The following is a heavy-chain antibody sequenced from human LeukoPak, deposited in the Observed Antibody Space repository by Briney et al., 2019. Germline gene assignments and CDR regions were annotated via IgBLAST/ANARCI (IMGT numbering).Heavy chain of an antibody. CDR3: ARIGYCSSTSCYFRGRRLNWFDP. D-gene: IGHD2-2*01. CDR1: GNNFRKHW. Sequence: GESLKISCKSSGNNFRKHWIAWVRQMPGKGLELMGYIYPGDSDTRYSPSFQGHVTISADTSISTAYLQWSSLKASDTAMYYCARIGYCSSTSCYFRGRRLNWFDPWGQGTLVTVSS. J-gene: IGHJ5*02. V-gene: IGHV5-51*01. CDR2: IYPGDSDT.